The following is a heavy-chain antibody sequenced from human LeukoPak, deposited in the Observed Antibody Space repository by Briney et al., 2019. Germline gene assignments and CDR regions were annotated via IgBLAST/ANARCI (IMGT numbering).Heavy chain of an antibody. D-gene: IGHD3-22*01. CDR1: GGSFSGYY. CDR2: INHSGST. V-gene: IGHV4-34*01. CDR3: ARGEYYYDSSGYYGNWFDP. J-gene: IGHJ5*02. Sequence: PSETLSLTCAVYGGSFSGYYWSWIRQPPGKGLEWTGEINHSGSTNYNPSLKSRVTISVDTSKTQFSLKLSSVTAADTAVYYCARGEYYYDSSGYYGNWFDPWGQGTLVTVSS.